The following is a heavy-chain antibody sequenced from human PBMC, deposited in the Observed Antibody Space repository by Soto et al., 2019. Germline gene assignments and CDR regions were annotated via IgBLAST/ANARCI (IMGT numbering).Heavy chain of an antibody. CDR2: INHSGST. CDR3: ARVGPLTGELIDY. V-gene: IGHV4-34*01. Sequence: SETLSLTCAVYGGSFSGYYWSWIRQPPGKGLEWIGEINHSGSTNYNPSLKSRVTISVDTSKNQFSLKLSSVTAADTAVYYCARVGPLTGELIDYWGQGTLVTVSS. CDR1: GGSFSGYY. J-gene: IGHJ4*02. D-gene: IGHD7-27*01.